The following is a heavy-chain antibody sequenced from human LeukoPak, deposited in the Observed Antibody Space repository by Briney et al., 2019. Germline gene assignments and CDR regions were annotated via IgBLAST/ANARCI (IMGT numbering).Heavy chain of an antibody. CDR2: INPNSGGT. CDR1: GYTFTGYY. CDR3: ARGPDSSGYYYGY. Sequence: ASVKVSCKAPGYTFTGYYMHWVRQAPGQGLEWMGWINPNSGGTNYAQKFQGRVTMTRDTSISTAYMELSRLRSDDTAVYYCARGPDSSGYYYGYWGQGTLVTVSS. D-gene: IGHD3-22*01. J-gene: IGHJ4*02. V-gene: IGHV1-2*02.